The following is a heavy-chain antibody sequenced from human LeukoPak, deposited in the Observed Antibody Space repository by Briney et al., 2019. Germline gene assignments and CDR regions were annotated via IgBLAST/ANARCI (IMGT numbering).Heavy chain of an antibody. CDR2: IYNTENT. CDR3: ASSKPDLDT. V-gene: IGHV4-59*08. D-gene: IGHD2-2*01. J-gene: IGHJ5*02. Sequence: PSETLSLTCTVSGGSISSFYWSWIRQPPGKGLEWIGYIYNTENTNYNPSLKSRVTISVDASKNQFSLKVKSVTASDTAVYYCASSKPDLDTWGQGTLVTASS. CDR1: GGSISSFY.